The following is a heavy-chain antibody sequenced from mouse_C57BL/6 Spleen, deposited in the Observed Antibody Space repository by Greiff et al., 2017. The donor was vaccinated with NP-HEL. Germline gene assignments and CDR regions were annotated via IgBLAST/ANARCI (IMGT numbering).Heavy chain of an antibody. CDR2: ISYSGST. D-gene: IGHD1-1*01. CDR1: GYSITSDY. V-gene: IGHV3-8*01. J-gene: IGHJ1*03. CDR3: ARSTTVVADWYFDV. Sequence: EVHLVESGPGLAKPSQSLSLTCSVSGYSITSDYWNWIRKFPGNNLEYMGYISYSGSTYYNPSLKSRISITRDTSKNHYYLQLNSVTTEDTATDYCARSTTVVADWYFDVWGTGTTVTVAS.